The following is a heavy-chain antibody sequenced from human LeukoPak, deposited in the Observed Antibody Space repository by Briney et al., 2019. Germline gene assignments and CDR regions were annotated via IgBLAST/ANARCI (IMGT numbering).Heavy chain of an antibody. Sequence: ASVKVSCKASGYTFTNYYLHWVRQAPGQGLEWMGMINPNGDSTTYAQKFQGRVTMTSDTSTRTVYMELSSLRSEDTAVYYCARGEYQELYYDYWGQGTLVTVSS. CDR1: GYTFTNYY. CDR3: ARGEYQELYYDY. CDR2: INPNGDST. J-gene: IGHJ4*02. V-gene: IGHV1-46*01. D-gene: IGHD2-2*01.